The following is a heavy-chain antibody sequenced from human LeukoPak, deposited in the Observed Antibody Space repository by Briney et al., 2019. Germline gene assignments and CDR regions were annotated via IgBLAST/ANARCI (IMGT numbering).Heavy chain of an antibody. CDR1: GYTFSGTGWY. J-gene: IGHJ4*02. V-gene: IGHV1-2*02. CDR2: IYPYTGAT. CDR3: ARDGPAQMVDFDY. Sequence: ASVKVSCKASGYTFSGTGWYLYWLRQAPGQGLEGMGWIYPYTGATHYAQKFQGRVAMTRDTPIGTAYMELGRLRPDDTAVYYCARDGPAQMVDFDYWGKGTLVTVSS. D-gene: IGHD3-10*01.